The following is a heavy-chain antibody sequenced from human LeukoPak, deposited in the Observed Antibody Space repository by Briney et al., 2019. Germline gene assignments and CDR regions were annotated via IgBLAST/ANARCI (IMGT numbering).Heavy chain of an antibody. J-gene: IGHJ3*02. CDR1: GYTLTELS. CDR3: ATDPGWGGGGII. D-gene: IGHD2-15*01. V-gene: IGHV1-24*01. CDR2: FDPEDGET. Sequence: ASVTVSFKVSGYTLTELSMHWVRQAPGKGLEWMGGFDPEDGETIYAQKFQGRVTMTEDTSTDTAYMELSSLRSEDTAVYYCATDPGWGGGGIIWGQGTMVTVSS.